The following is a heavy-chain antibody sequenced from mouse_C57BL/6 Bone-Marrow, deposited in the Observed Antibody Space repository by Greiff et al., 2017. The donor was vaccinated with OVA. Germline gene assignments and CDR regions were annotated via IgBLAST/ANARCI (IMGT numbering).Heavy chain of an antibody. CDR1: GFTFSSYG. CDR2: ISSGGSYT. D-gene: IGHD2-4*01. CDR3: ARRDDYHWYFDV. Sequence: EVKLMESGGDLVKPGGSLKLSCAASGFTFSSYGMSWVRQTPDKRLEWVATISSGGSYTYYPDSVKGRFTISRDNAKNTLYLQMSSLKSEDTAMYYCARRDDYHWYFDVWGTGTTVTVSS. V-gene: IGHV5-6*02. J-gene: IGHJ1*03.